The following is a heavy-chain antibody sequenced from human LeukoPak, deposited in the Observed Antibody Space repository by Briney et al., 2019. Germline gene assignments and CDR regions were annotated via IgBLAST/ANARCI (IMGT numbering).Heavy chain of an antibody. CDR1: GFTFSSYA. Sequence: GGSLRLSCAASGFTFSSYAMSRVRQAPGKGLEWVSAISGSGGSTYYADSVKGRFTISRDNSKNTLYLQMNSLRAEDTAVYYCVRPIVSTSRYYYYGMDVWGQGTTVTVSS. CDR3: VRPIVSTSRYYYYGMDV. J-gene: IGHJ6*02. D-gene: IGHD2-2*01. CDR2: ISGSGGST. V-gene: IGHV3-23*01.